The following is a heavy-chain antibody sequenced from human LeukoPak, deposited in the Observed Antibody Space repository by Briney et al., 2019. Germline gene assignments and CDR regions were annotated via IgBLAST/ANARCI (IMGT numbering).Heavy chain of an antibody. Sequence: GGSLRLSWAASASTPPNSDMTWVRQAPGKGLEWVSTIVLSDGSTYYADSVKGRFTISRDNSQNTLFLQMSNLRAEDTAVYYCAEGVASTGATYWGQGTLVTVSS. CDR2: IVLSDGST. J-gene: IGHJ4*02. V-gene: IGHV3-23*01. D-gene: IGHD5-24*01. CDR3: AEGVASTGATY. CDR1: ASTPPNSD.